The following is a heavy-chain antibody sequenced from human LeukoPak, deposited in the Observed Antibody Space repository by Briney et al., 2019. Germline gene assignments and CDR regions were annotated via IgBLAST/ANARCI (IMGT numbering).Heavy chain of an antibody. D-gene: IGHD6-13*01. CDR2: INHSGST. CDR3: ARAYSPPQWSPFDY. V-gene: IGHV4-34*01. Sequence: PSETLSLTCAVYGGSFSGYYWSWIRQPPGKGLEWIGEINHSGSTNYNPSLKSRVTISVDASKNQFSLKLSSVTAADTAVYYCARAYSPPQWSPFDYWGQGTLVTVSS. J-gene: IGHJ4*02. CDR1: GGSFSGYY.